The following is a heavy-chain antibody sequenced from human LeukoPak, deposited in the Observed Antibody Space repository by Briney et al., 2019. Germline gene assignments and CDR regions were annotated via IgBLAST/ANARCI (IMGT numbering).Heavy chain of an antibody. CDR2: SNWHDDK. Sequence: SGPTLMHPTRTLTLTWSFCGFSRRTGGGGGGGIRQPPEKALEWRSISNWHDDKRYSPYLKRRVNITKETAKKQVDKRRTNMDPLHTATYYCAHRLVVVVPAAMGGAFDIWGQGTMVTVSS. J-gene: IGHJ3*02. CDR3: AHRLVVVVPAAMGGAFDI. CDR1: GFSRRTGGGG. D-gene: IGHD2-2*01. V-gene: IGHV2-5*01.